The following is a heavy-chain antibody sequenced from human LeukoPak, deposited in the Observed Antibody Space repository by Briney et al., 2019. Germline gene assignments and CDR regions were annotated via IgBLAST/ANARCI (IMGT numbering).Heavy chain of an antibody. CDR2: IYYSGST. CDR1: GGSISSGGYY. Sequence: SETLSLTCTVSGGSISSGGYYCSWIRQHPGKGLEWIGYIYYSGSTYYNPSLKSRVTISVDTSKNQFSLKLSSVTAADTAVYYCARSARLCSSTSCYYYYYYGMDVWGQGTTVTVSS. J-gene: IGHJ6*02. D-gene: IGHD2-2*01. CDR3: ARSARLCSSTSCYYYYYYGMDV. V-gene: IGHV4-31*03.